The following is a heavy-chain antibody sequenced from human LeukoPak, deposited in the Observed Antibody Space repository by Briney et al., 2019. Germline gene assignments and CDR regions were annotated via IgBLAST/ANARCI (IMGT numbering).Heavy chain of an antibody. CDR3: ARSPTYYGSGSQSKPSDY. J-gene: IGHJ4*02. CDR2: IYYSGST. D-gene: IGHD3-10*01. V-gene: IGHV4-39*07. CDR1: GGSISSSSYY. Sequence: SETLSLTCTVSGGSISSSSYYWGWIRQPPGKGLEWIGSIYYSGSTYYNPSLKSRVTISVDTSKNQFSLKLSSVTAADTAVYYCARSPTYYGSGSQSKPSDYWGQGTLVTVSS.